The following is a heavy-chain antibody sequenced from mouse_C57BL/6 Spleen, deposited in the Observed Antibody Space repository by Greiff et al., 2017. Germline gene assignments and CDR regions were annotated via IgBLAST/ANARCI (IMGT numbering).Heavy chain of an antibody. V-gene: IGHV5-6*01. CDR1: GFTFSSYG. CDR2: ISSGGSYT. D-gene: IGHD1-3*01. Sequence: EVMLVESGGDLVKPGGSLKLSCAASGFTFSSYGMSWVRQTPDKRLEWVATISSGGSYTYYPDSVKGRFTISRDNAKNTLYLQMSSLKSEDTAMYYCARHKVDCYFDVWGTGTTVTVSS. J-gene: IGHJ1*03. CDR3: ARHKVDCYFDV.